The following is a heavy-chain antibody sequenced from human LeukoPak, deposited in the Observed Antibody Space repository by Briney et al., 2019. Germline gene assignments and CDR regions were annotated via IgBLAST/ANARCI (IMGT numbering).Heavy chain of an antibody. CDR1: GVSFSGYY. J-gene: IGHJ4*02. Sequence: SETLSLTCAVYGVSFSGYYWSWIRQPPGKGLEWIGEINHSGSTNYNPSLKSRVTISVDTSKNQFSLKLSSVTAADTAVYYCARGEMATIVYWGQGTLVTVSS. CDR3: ARGEMATIVY. V-gene: IGHV4-34*01. D-gene: IGHD5-24*01. CDR2: INHSGST.